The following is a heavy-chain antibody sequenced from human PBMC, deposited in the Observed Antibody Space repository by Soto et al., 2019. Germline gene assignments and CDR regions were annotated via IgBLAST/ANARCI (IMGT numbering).Heavy chain of an antibody. Sequence: PXASLKISCKGCGYYFPSYWIGWVRQMPGKGLEWMGILYPGDSDTRYSPSFQGQVTISADRSISTAYLQWSSLKPSDTAMYYCARQGNGAEGFDYWGQGTLVTASS. J-gene: IGHJ4*02. CDR2: LYPGDSDT. D-gene: IGHD4-17*01. CDR3: ARQGNGAEGFDY. CDR1: GYYFPSYW. V-gene: IGHV5-51*01.